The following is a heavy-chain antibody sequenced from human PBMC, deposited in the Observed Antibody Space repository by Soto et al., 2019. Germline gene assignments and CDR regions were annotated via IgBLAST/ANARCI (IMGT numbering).Heavy chain of an antibody. CDR2: IYHTEIT. CDR3: ARGVGGSASYYDEKWFDP. D-gene: IGHD3-10*01. CDR1: GYSISSGYY. V-gene: IGHV4-38-2*01. J-gene: IGHJ5*02. Sequence: SETLSLTCVVSGYSISSGYYWGWLRHSPGKGLEWIGTIYHTEITHYNPSLKSRVIISVDTSKNQFSLKFSSVTAADTAVYYCARGVGGSASYYDEKWFDPWGQGTQGTVSS.